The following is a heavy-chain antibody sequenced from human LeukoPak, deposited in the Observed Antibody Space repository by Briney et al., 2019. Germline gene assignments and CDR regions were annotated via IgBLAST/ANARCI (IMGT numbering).Heavy chain of an antibody. V-gene: IGHV5-51*01. CDR2: IYPGDSDT. CDR3: ARVPSYCGGDCYSPTYYFDY. Sequence: GESLKISCKGSGYSFTSYWIGWVRQMPGKGLEWMGIIYPGDSDTRYSPSSQGQVTISADKSISTAYLQWSSLKASDTAMYYCARVPSYCGGDCYSPTYYFDYWGQGTLVTVSS. J-gene: IGHJ4*02. CDR1: GYSFTSYW. D-gene: IGHD2-21*02.